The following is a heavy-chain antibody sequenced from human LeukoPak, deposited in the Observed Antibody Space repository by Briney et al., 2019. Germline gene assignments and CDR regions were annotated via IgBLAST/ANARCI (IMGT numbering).Heavy chain of an antibody. Sequence: GGSLRLSCAAYGFTFSIYAMSWVRQAPGKGLEWVSAISGSGGSTYYADSVKGRFTISRDNSKNTLYLQMNSLRAEDTAVYYCAKDDEEIRGQFDYWGQGTLVTVSS. CDR1: GFTFSIYA. CDR3: AKDDEEIRGQFDY. D-gene: IGHD3/OR15-3a*01. J-gene: IGHJ4*02. CDR2: ISGSGGST. V-gene: IGHV3-23*01.